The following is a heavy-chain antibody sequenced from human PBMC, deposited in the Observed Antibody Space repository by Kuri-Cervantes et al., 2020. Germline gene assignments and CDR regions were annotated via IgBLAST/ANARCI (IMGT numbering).Heavy chain of an antibody. Sequence: SGPTMVKPTQTLTLTCPFSGFSLRTSGMCVSWIRQPPGKALEWLARIDWDDDKYYSTSLKTRLTISKDTSKNKVVLTMTNMDPDDTATYYCSRDGYNSEGAFDSWGQGTMVTVSS. CDR1: GFSLRTSGMC. J-gene: IGHJ3*02. CDR2: IDWDDDK. D-gene: IGHD5-24*01. V-gene: IGHV2-70*11. CDR3: SRDGYNSEGAFDS.